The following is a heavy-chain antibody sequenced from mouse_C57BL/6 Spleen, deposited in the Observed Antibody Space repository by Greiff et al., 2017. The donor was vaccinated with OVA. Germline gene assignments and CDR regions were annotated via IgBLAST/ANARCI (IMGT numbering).Heavy chain of an antibody. D-gene: IGHD2-10*01. V-gene: IGHV1-59*01. CDR3: ARSEGPLPFDY. CDR2: IDPSDSYT. J-gene: IGHJ2*01. CDR1: GYTFTSYW. Sequence: QVHVKQPGAELVRPGTSVKLSCKASGYTFTSYWMHWVKQRPGQGLEWIGVIDPSDSYTNYNQKFKGKATLTVDTSSSTAYMQLSSLTSEDSAVYYCARSEGPLPFDYWGQGTTLTVSS.